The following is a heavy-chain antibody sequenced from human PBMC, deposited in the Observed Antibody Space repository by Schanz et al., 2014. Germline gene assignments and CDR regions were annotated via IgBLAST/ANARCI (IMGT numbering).Heavy chain of an antibody. CDR2: INPSDGST. V-gene: IGHV1-46*01. Sequence: QVQLVQSGAEVKKPGASVKVSCKASGYTFTSDSMHWVRQAPGQGLEWVGTINPSDGSTSYAQKFQGRVTMTRDTSTSTVYMELRRLRSEDTAVYYCARGGYSSGWYDRDIAHFDYWGQGTLVTVSS. D-gene: IGHD6-19*01. CDR1: GYTFTSDS. J-gene: IGHJ4*02. CDR3: ARGGYSSGWYDRDIAHFDY.